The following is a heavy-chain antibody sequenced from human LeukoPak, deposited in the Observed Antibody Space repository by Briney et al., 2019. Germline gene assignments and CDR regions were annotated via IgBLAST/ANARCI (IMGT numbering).Heavy chain of an antibody. CDR1: GLTFSRYS. CDR3: ARDLRSRGSGWSDWYFDL. D-gene: IGHD6-19*01. Sequence: KSGGSQTLSCTPSGLTFSRYSMNWLRDARGRGREGLTYIRSSSSYRCYADSVKGRFTISRDNAKNSLYLEMNSLRAEDTAVYYCARDLRSRGSGWSDWYFDLWGRGTLVTVSS. V-gene: IGHV3-21*01. CDR2: IRSSSSYR. J-gene: IGHJ2*01.